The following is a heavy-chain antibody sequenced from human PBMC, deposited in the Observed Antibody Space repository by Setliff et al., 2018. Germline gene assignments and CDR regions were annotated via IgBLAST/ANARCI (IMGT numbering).Heavy chain of an antibody. D-gene: IGHD2-8*01. CDR2: VTQGAST. Sequence: GGSLRLSCETSGFTFSAYSMAWVRQFPGKGLQLVSAVTQGASTLYPDSVRGRFTMSRDNSKSSVYLQMNDLRVEDTATYYCARRGNGGTLDVWGKGTTVTVSS. CDR3: ARRGNGGTLDV. CDR1: GFTFSAYS. V-gene: IGHV3-53*01. J-gene: IGHJ6*04.